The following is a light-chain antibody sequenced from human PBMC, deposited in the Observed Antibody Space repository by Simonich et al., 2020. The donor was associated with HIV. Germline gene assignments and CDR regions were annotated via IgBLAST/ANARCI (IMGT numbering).Light chain of an antibody. Sequence: EIVLTQSPATLSLSPGERATLSRRASQSVSSNLAWYQQKPGQAPRLLIYGASTRATGIPARFSGSGSGTEVTLTIISLQSEDFAVYYCQQYNKWPYTFGQGTKLEIK. V-gene: IGKV3-15*01. CDR3: QQYNKWPYT. CDR2: GAS. CDR1: QSVSSN. J-gene: IGKJ2*01.